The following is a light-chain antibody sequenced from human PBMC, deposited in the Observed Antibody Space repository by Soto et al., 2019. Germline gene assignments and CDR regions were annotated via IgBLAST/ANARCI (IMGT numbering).Light chain of an antibody. CDR2: DAS. J-gene: IGKJ3*01. V-gene: IGKV1-33*01. CDR3: QQYDNLPRT. CDR1: HDISNF. Sequence: DIQMTQSPSSLSASVGDTVTITCQATHDISNFLNWYQQRPGKAPRLLIYDASNLQTGVPSRFSGSGSGTDFTFTISSLQPEDIATYYCQQYDNLPRTFGPGTKVDNK.